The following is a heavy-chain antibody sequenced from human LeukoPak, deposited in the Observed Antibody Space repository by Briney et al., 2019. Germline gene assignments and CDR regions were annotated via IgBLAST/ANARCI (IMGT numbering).Heavy chain of an antibody. Sequence: GGSLRLSCAASGFSVSSNYISWVRQAPGKGLEWVSVIYSDGSTKYADSAKARFTISRDNSKNTVYLQMNSLRVEDTAVYYCARATLDNWGQGTLVTVSS. V-gene: IGHV3-53*01. CDR1: GFSVSSNY. CDR2: IYSDGST. J-gene: IGHJ4*02. CDR3: ARATLDN.